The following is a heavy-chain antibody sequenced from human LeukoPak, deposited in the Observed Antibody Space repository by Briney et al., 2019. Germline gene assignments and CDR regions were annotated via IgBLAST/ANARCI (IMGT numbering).Heavy chain of an antibody. J-gene: IGHJ3*02. CDR1: GGSISSYY. Sequence: TSETLSLTCTVSGGSISSYYWSWIRQPPRKGLEWIGYIYYSGSTNYNPSLKSRVTISVDTSKNQFSLKLSSVTAADTAVYYCARGGTATDAFDIWGQGTMVTVSS. V-gene: IGHV4-59*01. D-gene: IGHD2-21*02. CDR3: ARGGTATDAFDI. CDR2: IYYSGST.